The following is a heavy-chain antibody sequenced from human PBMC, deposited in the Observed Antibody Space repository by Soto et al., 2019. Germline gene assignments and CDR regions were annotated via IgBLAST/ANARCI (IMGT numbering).Heavy chain of an antibody. J-gene: IGHJ4*02. CDR2: IYYSGST. CDR1: GGSFSSYY. V-gene: IGHV4-39*01. Sequence: SETLSLTCAVYGGSFSSYYWGWIRQPPGKGLEWIGSIYYSGSTYYNPSLKSRVTISVDTSKNQFSLKLSSVTAADTAVYYCARHLRYYDILTGYPYFDYWGQGTLVTVSS. CDR3: ARHLRYYDILTGYPYFDY. D-gene: IGHD3-9*01.